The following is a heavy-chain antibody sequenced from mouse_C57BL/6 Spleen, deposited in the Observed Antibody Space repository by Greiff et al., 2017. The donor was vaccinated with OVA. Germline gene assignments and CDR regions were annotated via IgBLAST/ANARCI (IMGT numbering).Heavy chain of an antibody. CDR3: ARAFTSYAMDY. J-gene: IGHJ4*01. Sequence: QVQLQQPGAELVKPGASVKLSCKASGYTFTSYWMHWVKQRPGRGLEWIGMIDPNSGGTKYNEKFKSKATLTVDKPSSTAYMQLSSLTSEDSAVYYCARAFTSYAMDYWGQGTSVTVSS. V-gene: IGHV1-72*01. CDR1: GYTFTSYW. CDR2: IDPNSGGT.